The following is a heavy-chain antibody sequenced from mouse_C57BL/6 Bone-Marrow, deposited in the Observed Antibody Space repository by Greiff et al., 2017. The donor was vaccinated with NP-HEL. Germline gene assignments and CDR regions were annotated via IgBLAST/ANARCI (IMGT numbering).Heavy chain of an antibody. CDR3: ARTVIYYYGSSQYYYAMDY. Sequence: EVQLQQSGPELVKPGASVKIPCKASGYTFTDYNMDWVKQSHGKSLEWIGDINPNNGGTIYNQKFKGKATLTVDKSSSTAYMELRRLTYEDTAVYYCARTVIYYYGSSQYYYAMDYWGQGTSVTVSS. CDR2: INPNNGGT. V-gene: IGHV1-18*01. D-gene: IGHD1-1*01. CDR1: GYTFTDYN. J-gene: IGHJ4*01.